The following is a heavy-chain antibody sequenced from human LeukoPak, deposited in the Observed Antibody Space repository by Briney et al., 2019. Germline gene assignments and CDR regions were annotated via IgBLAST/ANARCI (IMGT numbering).Heavy chain of an antibody. V-gene: IGHV4-4*07. J-gene: IGHJ4*02. CDR1: GGSISSYY. D-gene: IGHD6-6*01. CDR2: IYTSGST. Sequence: SETLSLTCTVSGGSISSYYWSWIRQPAGKGLEWIGRIYTSGSTNYNPSLKSRVTISIDTSKNQFSLRLSSVTAADTAVYYCARFADGAARHQFDYWGQGTLVTVSS. CDR3: ARFADGAARHQFDY.